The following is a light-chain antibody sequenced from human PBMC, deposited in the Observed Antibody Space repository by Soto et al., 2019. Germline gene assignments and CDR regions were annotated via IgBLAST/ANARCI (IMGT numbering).Light chain of an antibody. CDR3: QQHNNWPLT. V-gene: IGKV3-15*01. CDR1: QSVSSY. CDR2: DAS. Sequence: EIVLTQSPATLSLSPGERATLSCRASQSVSSYLAWYKQKPGQAPRLLIHDASTRATGIPARFSGSGSGTEFTLTISTLQSEDFAVYYCQQHNNWPLTFGGGTKVDIK. J-gene: IGKJ4*01.